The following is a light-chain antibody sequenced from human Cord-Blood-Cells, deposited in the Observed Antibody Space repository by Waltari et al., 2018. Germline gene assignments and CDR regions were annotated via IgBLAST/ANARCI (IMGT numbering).Light chain of an antibody. CDR2: EVS. J-gene: IGLJ2*01. Sequence: QSALTQPASVSGSPGQSITISCTGTRSDVGGYNYVSWYQQHPGKAPKLMIYEVSNRPSGVSSRFSGSKSGNTASLTISGLQAEDEADYYCSSYTSSSTVFGGGTKLTVL. V-gene: IGLV2-14*01. CDR3: SSYTSSSTV. CDR1: RSDVGGYNY.